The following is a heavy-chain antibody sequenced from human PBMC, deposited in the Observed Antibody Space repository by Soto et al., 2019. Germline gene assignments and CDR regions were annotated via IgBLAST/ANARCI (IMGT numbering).Heavy chain of an antibody. D-gene: IGHD4-17*01. J-gene: IGHJ3*02. CDR3: AKDPNGDYVGGFEM. CDR1: GFTFSNYW. V-gene: IGHV3-7*03. CDR2: IRQDGGDK. Sequence: EVQLLESGGILVHPGGSLRLSCAASGFTFSNYWMGWVRQAPGKGLEWVANIRQDGGDKRDLDSVKGRFTISRDNAQNSLYLQMNSLRAEDTAVYYCAKDPNGDYVGGFEMCGQGTMVTVSS.